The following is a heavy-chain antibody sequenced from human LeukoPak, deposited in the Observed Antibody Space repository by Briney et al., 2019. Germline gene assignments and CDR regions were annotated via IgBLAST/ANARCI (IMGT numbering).Heavy chain of an antibody. CDR1: GFTFSSYA. CDR2: ISSSSSYI. V-gene: IGHV3-21*01. D-gene: IGHD4-23*01. Sequence: KPGGSLRLSCAASGFTFSSYAMSWVRQAPGKGLEWVSSISSSSSYIYYADSVKGRFTISRDNAKNSLYLQMNSLRAEDTAVYYCARDSAVGSSPYYFDYWGQGTLVTVSS. CDR3: ARDSAVGSSPYYFDY. J-gene: IGHJ4*02.